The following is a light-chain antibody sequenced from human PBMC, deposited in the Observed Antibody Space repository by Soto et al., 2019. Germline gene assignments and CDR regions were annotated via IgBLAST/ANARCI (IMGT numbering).Light chain of an antibody. CDR1: ESVSRN. CDR3: QQYNSWPPIT. Sequence: EVVMTQSPATLSVSPVERATLSCRASESVSRNLAWYQQKPGQAPRLLIYDASTRATGIPDRFSGGGSGTEFTLTIRSLQSEDFVVYYCQQYNSWPPITFGQGTRLESK. CDR2: DAS. J-gene: IGKJ5*01. V-gene: IGKV3-15*01.